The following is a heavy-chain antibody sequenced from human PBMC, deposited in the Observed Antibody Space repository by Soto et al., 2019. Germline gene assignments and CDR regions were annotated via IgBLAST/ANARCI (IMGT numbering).Heavy chain of an antibody. CDR1: GGSVSSEHYY. Sequence: QVQLQESGPGLVKSSETLSLTCTVSGGSVSSEHYYWNWIRQAPGKGLEWIGYFFYTGSTNYNPSLESXXPXSXXMSKTHFALKLSSVTAADTAVYYCAGGTDGKKVAYWGQGTLVTVSS. V-gene: IGHV4-61*03. J-gene: IGHJ4*02. CDR3: AGGTDGKKVAY. D-gene: IGHD5-12*01. CDR2: FFYTGST.